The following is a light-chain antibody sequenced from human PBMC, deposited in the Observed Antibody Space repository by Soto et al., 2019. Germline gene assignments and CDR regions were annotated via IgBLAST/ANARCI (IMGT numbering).Light chain of an antibody. Sequence: EIVMTQSPATLSVSPGERATLSCRASQSVRSNLAWYQQKPGQAPRLLIYGASTRATGIPARFSGSGSETEFTLTISSLQSEDFAVYYCQQYNNWPPYTFGQGTKVDIK. CDR2: GAS. J-gene: IGKJ2*01. CDR3: QQYNNWPPYT. CDR1: QSVRSN. V-gene: IGKV3-15*01.